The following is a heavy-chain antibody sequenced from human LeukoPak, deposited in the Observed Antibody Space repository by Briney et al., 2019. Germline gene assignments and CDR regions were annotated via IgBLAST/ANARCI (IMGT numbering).Heavy chain of an antibody. J-gene: IGHJ4*02. CDR3: ARELGTRKNYFDY. V-gene: IGHV3-21*01. Sequence: PGGSLRLSCAASGFTFSSYSMNWVRQAPGKGLEWVSSISSSSDYIYYADSVEGRFTISRDNAKNSLYLQMNSLRAEDTAVYYCARELGTRKNYFDYWGQGTLVTVSS. D-gene: IGHD7-27*01. CDR2: ISSSSDYI. CDR1: GFTFSSYS.